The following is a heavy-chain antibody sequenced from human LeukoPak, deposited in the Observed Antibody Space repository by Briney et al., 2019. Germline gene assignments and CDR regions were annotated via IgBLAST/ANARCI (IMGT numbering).Heavy chain of an antibody. Sequence: GGSLRLSCAASEFSFSTYEMIWVRQAPGKGLEWVSYISDSGTPTYYADSVKGRFTVSRDNAKNSLFLQMNSLRAEDTAVYYCARRLPSSGMDVWGQGATVTVS. D-gene: IGHD4-11*01. CDR2: ISDSGTPT. CDR1: EFSFSTYE. CDR3: ARRLPSSGMDV. J-gene: IGHJ6*02. V-gene: IGHV3-48*03.